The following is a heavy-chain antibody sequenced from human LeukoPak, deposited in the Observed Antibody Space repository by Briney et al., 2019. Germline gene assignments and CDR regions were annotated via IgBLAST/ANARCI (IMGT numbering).Heavy chain of an antibody. Sequence: SETLSLTCTVSGGSISSGGYYWSWIRQPPGKGLEWIGYIYHSGSTYYNPSLKSRVTISVDRSKNQFSLRLSSVTAADTAVYFCASRRGGVAPFDSWGQGTLVTISS. CDR2: IYHSGST. D-gene: IGHD2-15*01. V-gene: IGHV4-30-2*01. CDR1: GGSISSGGYY. J-gene: IGHJ4*02. CDR3: ASRRGGVAPFDS.